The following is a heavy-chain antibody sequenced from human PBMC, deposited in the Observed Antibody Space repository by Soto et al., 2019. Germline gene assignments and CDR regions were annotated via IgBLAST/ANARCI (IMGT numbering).Heavy chain of an antibody. CDR3: ARGRYCLTGRCFPNWFDS. D-gene: IGHD7-27*01. CDR1: GDSISNLDYF. J-gene: IGHJ5*01. V-gene: IGHV4-30-4*01. CDR2: IYKSATT. Sequence: TSETLSLTCSVSGDSISNLDYFWAWIRQPPGQALEYIGYIYKSATTYYNPSFESRVAISVDTSKSQFSLNVTSVTAADTAVYFCARGRYCLTGRCFPNWFDSWGQGALVTVSS.